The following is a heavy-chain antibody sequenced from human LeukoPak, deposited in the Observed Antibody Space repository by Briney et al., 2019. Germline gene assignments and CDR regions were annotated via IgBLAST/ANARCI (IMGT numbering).Heavy chain of an antibody. CDR3: ARGRDYYGSGSYSSYFDY. J-gene: IGHJ4*02. Sequence: GGSLRLSCAASGFTFSSYGMHWVRQAPGKGLEWVAVIWYDGSNKYYADSVKGRFTISRDNSKNTLYLQMNSLRAEDTAVYYCARGRDYYGSGSYSSYFDYWGQGTLVTVSS. V-gene: IGHV3-33*01. D-gene: IGHD3-10*01. CDR1: GFTFSSYG. CDR2: IWYDGSNK.